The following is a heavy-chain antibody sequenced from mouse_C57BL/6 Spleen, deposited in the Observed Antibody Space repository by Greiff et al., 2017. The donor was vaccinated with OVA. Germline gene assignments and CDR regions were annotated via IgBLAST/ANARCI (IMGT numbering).Heavy chain of an antibody. Sequence: QVQLKQPGAELVKPGASVKLSCKASGYTFTSYWMHWVKQRPGRGLEWIGRIDPTSGGTKYNEKFKSKATLTVAKPSSTSDMQRSSLTSEDAAVYYCAKTGPDGYAMDYWGQGTSVTVSS. J-gene: IGHJ4*01. CDR1: GYTFTSYW. V-gene: IGHV1-72*01. D-gene: IGHD4-1*01. CDR3: AKTGPDGYAMDY. CDR2: IDPTSGGT.